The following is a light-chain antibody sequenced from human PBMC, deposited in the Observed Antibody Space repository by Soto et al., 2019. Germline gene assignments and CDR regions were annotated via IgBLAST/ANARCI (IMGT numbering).Light chain of an antibody. V-gene: IGKV1-39*01. CDR1: QRITTY. Sequence: DIQTTQSPSSLSASVGDRVTITCRASQRITTYLNWYQQRPGKAPSLLIYAATYLRSGVPSRFSGSGSGTEFTLTIDGLQPDDFATYFCHQIHTTPWTFGQGTKVDIK. CDR3: HQIHTTPWT. J-gene: IGKJ1*01. CDR2: AAT.